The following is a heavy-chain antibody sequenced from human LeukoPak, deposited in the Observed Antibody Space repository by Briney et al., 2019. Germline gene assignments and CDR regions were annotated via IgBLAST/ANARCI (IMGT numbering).Heavy chain of an antibody. D-gene: IGHD2-2*01. CDR3: ARRYCSNTSCTLDY. CDR2: ISTSGSTK. J-gene: IGHJ4*02. Sequence: PGGSLRLSCAASGFTLSSYEVNWVRQAPGKGLEWVSYISTSGSTKYYADSVKGRFTISRDNAENSLYLQMNSLRAEDTAVYYCARRYCSNTSCTLDYWGQGTLVTVSS. CDR1: GFTLSSYE. V-gene: IGHV3-48*03.